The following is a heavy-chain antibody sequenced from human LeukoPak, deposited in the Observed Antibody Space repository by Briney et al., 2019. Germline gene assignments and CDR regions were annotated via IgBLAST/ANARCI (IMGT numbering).Heavy chain of an antibody. CDR1: GYTFTSYD. V-gene: IGHV1-8*01. Sequence: ASVKVSCKASGYTFTSYDINWVRQATGQGLEWMGWMNPNSGNTGYAQKFQGRVTMTRNTSISTAYMELSSLRAEDTAVYYCAKESWMQLWWENDYYYHGMDVWGQGTTVTVSS. CDR2: MNPNSGNT. CDR3: AKESWMQLWWENDYYYHGMDV. D-gene: IGHD5-18*01. J-gene: IGHJ6*02.